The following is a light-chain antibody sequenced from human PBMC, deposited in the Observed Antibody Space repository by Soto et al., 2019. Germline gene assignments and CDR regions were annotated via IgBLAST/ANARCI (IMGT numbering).Light chain of an antibody. CDR1: QTISSW. CDR3: QQSYRTPIT. V-gene: IGKV1-5*03. CDR2: KAS. J-gene: IGKJ5*01. Sequence: DIQMTQSPSPLSGSVGDRVTITCPASQTISSWLAWYQQKPGKAPKLMIYKASTLKSGVPPRFSGSGSGTDFTLTISSLQPEDVPTYFCQQSYRTPITLGQGTRLEI.